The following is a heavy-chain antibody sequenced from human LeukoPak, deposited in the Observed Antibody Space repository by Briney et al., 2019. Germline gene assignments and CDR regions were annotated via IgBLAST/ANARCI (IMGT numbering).Heavy chain of an antibody. D-gene: IGHD2-2*01. V-gene: IGHV3-21*01. CDR2: ISRTSAYI. Sequence: GGSLRLSCAASGFTVSSNYMSWVRQAPGKGLEWVSAISRTSAYIYYSDSKGRFTISRDNAKNSVYLQIDSLRAEDTAVYYCARDERRYCSDSSCYPGDYWGQGTLVTVSS. CDR3: ARDERRYCSDSSCYPGDY. CDR1: GFTVSSNY. J-gene: IGHJ4*02.